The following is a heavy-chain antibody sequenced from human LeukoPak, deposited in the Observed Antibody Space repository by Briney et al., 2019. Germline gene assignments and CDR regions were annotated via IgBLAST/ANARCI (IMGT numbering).Heavy chain of an antibody. D-gene: IGHD5-18*01. V-gene: IGHV3-23*01. CDR2: ISGSGGST. Sequence: PGGSLRLSCAASGFTFSSYAMSWVRQAPGKGLEWVSAISGSGGSTYYADSVKGRFTISRDNSKNTLYLQMNSLRAEDTAVYYCARDQWRGYIYGLITQIDYWGQGTLVTVSS. CDR1: GFTFSSYA. CDR3: ARDQWRGYIYGLITQIDY. J-gene: IGHJ4*02.